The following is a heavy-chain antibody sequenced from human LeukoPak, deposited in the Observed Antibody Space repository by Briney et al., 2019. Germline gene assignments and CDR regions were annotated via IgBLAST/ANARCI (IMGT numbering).Heavy chain of an antibody. Sequence: GASVKVSCKASGYTFTGYYMHWVRQGPAQGLEWMGWIDPNSGGTNYAKNFQGRVTMTRDTSITTAYMELSGLKSDDTAVYYCARGIGSGWYFDLWGRGTLVTVSS. D-gene: IGHD3-10*01. J-gene: IGHJ2*01. CDR3: ARGIGSGWYFDL. CDR1: GYTFTGYY. V-gene: IGHV1-2*02. CDR2: IDPNSGGT.